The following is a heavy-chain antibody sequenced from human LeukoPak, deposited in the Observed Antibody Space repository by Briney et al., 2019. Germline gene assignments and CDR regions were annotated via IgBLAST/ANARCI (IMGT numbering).Heavy chain of an antibody. J-gene: IGHJ4*02. V-gene: IGHV4-39*07. Sequence: SETLSLTCTVSGGSVSSSAYFWGWIRQPPGTGLEWIANIYYSGSTYYNPSLKSRVTMSVDTTKNQFSLKLSSVTAADTAVYYCASAYYDILGGHFDYWGQGNLVTVSS. CDR3: ASAYYDILGGHFDY. CDR1: GGSVSSSAYF. CDR2: IYYSGST. D-gene: IGHD3-9*01.